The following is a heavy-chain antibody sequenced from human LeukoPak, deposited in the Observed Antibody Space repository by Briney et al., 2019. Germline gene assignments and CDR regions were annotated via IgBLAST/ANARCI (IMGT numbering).Heavy chain of an antibody. CDR1: GFSVSSNY. J-gene: IGHJ4*02. V-gene: IGHV3-53*01. Sequence: GGSLRLSCAASGFSVSSNYITWVRQAPGKGLEWVSVIYSDGSTKYADPVKARFTISRDNSKNTVYLQMNRLRVEDTALYYCARATLDNWGQGTLVTVSS. CDR2: IYSDGST. CDR3: ARATLDN.